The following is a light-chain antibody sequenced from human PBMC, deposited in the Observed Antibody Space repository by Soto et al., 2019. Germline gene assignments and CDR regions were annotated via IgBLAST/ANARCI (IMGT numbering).Light chain of an antibody. Sequence: DIVMTQSPLSLPVTPGEPASISCRSSQSLLYGAGYMYVDWYLQKPGQPPQLLIFLGSNRASGVPDRFSGSVGTDFTLKISRVETEDVGVYYCMQTLQTPYTFGQGTKLEIK. V-gene: IGKV2-28*01. CDR1: QSLLYGAGYMY. J-gene: IGKJ2*01. CDR3: MQTLQTPYT. CDR2: LGS.